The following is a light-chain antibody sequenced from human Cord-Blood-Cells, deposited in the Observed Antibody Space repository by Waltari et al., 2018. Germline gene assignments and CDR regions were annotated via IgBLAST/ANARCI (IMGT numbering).Light chain of an antibody. CDR3: QQYNNWPPYT. CDR1: QSVSSN. J-gene: IGKJ2*01. V-gene: IGKV3-15*01. CDR2: GAS. Sequence: EIVMTKSPATMSVSPGERATLSCRASQSVSSNLARYQQKPGQAPRLLIYGASTRATGIPARFSGSGSGTEFTLTISSLQSEDLAVYYCQQYNNWPPYTFGQGTKLEIK.